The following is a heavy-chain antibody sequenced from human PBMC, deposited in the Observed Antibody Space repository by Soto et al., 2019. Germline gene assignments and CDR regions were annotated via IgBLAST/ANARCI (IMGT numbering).Heavy chain of an antibody. J-gene: IGHJ6*02. Sequence: GGSLRLSCAASGFRFDDYNMHWVRQAPGKGLEWVSLITWNGGNTYYADSVKGRFTISRDGTTQSVSLQMTGLKREDTGLYYCARGTFSFGSALDVWRRGTTVTASS. D-gene: IGHD3-3*01. V-gene: IGHV3-43*01. CDR3: ARGTFSFGSALDV. CDR1: GFRFDDYN. CDR2: ITWNGGNT.